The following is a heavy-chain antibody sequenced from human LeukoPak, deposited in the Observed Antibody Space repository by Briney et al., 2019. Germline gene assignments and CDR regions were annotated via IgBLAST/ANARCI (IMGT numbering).Heavy chain of an antibody. CDR3: ARDLQVYARYSGYGY. Sequence: ASVKVSCKASGYSFVLYGISWVRQAPGQGPEWMGWISTYNGNTKYAEKFQGRVTMTTETPTSTAYMELRSLRSDDTAVDYCARDLQVYARYSGYGYWGQGTLVTVSS. CDR1: GYSFVLYG. D-gene: IGHD5-12*01. V-gene: IGHV1-18*01. J-gene: IGHJ4*02. CDR2: ISTYNGNT.